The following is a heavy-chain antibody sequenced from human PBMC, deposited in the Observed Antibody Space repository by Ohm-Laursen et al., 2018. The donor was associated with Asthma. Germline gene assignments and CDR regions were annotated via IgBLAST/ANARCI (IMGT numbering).Heavy chain of an antibody. V-gene: IGHV3-74*01. CDR3: AKDDTTYSDILTGYSDY. D-gene: IGHD3-9*01. CDR2: INSDGSST. CDR1: GFTFSRYW. J-gene: IGHJ4*02. Sequence: SLRLSCAASGFTFSRYWMHWVRQAPGKGLVWVSRINSDGSSTSYADSVKGRFTVSSDNSKSTLYLHMNSVRAEDTAVYYCAKDDTTYSDILTGYSDYWGQGTLVTVSS.